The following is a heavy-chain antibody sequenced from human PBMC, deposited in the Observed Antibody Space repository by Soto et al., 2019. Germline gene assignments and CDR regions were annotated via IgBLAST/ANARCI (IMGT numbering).Heavy chain of an antibody. J-gene: IGHJ5*02. CDR3: ARMETFGSLNWFDP. CDR2: MNPGSGDT. CDR1: GYSLTKKY. V-gene: IGHV1-8*01. Sequence: APVKGSRQAFGYSLTKKYFSWGGQAPGQGLEWMGWMNPGSGDTGYAQKFQGRVTMTRDISIATAYMELSSLRSDDTAIYYCARMETFGSLNWFDPWGQGTLVTVSS. D-gene: IGHD3-16*01.